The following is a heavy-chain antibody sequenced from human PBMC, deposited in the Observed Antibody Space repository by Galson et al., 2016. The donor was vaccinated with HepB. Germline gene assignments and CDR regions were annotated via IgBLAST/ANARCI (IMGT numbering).Heavy chain of an antibody. J-gene: IGHJ6*03. CDR1: GFTFSDYW. CDR3: AREVGYCSGGNCYSFYYFYYYMDV. CDR2: IKQDGSEK. V-gene: IGHV3-7*01. D-gene: IGHD2-15*01. Sequence: CAASGFTFSDYWMSWVRQAPGKGLEWVANIKQDGSEKYYVDSVKGRFTISRDNAKNSLYLQMNSLRAEDTAVYYCAREVGYCSGGNCYSFYYFYYYMDVWGKGTTVTVSS.